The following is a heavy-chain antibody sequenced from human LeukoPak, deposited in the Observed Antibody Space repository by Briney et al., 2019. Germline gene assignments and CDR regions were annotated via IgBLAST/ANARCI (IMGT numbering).Heavy chain of an antibody. D-gene: IGHD6-13*01. V-gene: IGHV4-39*07. J-gene: IGHJ4*02. CDR1: GGSISSGSSY. CDR2: IYYSGTT. CDR3: ARVGISWPFYYFDY. Sequence: PSETLFLTCTVSGGSISSGSSYWGWIRQPPGKGLEWIGNIYYSGTTYYSPSLKSRVTISVDRSKNQFSLKVTSMTAADTAVYFCARVGISWPFYYFDYWGQGTLVPVSS.